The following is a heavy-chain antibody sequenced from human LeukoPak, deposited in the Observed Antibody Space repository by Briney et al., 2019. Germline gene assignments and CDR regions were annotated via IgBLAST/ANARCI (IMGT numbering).Heavy chain of an antibody. J-gene: IGHJ6*03. D-gene: IGHD6-6*01. CDR3: AREKQLGSMDV. CDR2: SRNEANGYTT. V-gene: IGHV3-72*01. CDR1: GFSFNEHY. Sequence: GGSLRLSCAASGFSFNEHYMDWVRQAPGKGLEWVGRSRNEANGYTTEHGASVKDRFIISRDELKNSLYLQMNSLKSEDTAVYYCAREKQLGSMDVWGKGTTVTVSS.